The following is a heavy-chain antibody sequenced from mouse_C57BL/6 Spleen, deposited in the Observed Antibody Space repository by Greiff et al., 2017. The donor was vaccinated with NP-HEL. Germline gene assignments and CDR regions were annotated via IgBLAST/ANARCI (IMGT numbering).Heavy chain of an antibody. Sequence: QVQLQQSGPELVKPGASVKISCKASGYAFSSSWMNWVKQRPGKGLEWIGRIYPGDGDTNYNGKLKGKATLTADKSSSTAYMQLSSLTSEDSAVYFCARALNRGFDYWGQGTTLTVSS. CDR2: IYPGDGDT. CDR1: GYAFSSSW. D-gene: IGHD2-14*01. J-gene: IGHJ2*01. CDR3: ARALNRGFDY. V-gene: IGHV1-82*01.